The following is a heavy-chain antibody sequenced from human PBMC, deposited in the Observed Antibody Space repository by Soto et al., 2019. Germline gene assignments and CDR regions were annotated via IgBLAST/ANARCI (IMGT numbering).Heavy chain of an antibody. CDR3: ARVPRITMVRGARALGMDV. Sequence: GASMKVSRQASGGTLSSYSISWVGQAPGQGAGWMGGIIPIFGTANYAQKFQGRVTITADESTSTAYMELSSLRSEDTAVYYCARVPRITMVRGARALGMDVWGQGTTVTVSS. CDR1: GGTLSSYS. CDR2: IIPIFGTA. V-gene: IGHV1-69*01. D-gene: IGHD3-10*01. J-gene: IGHJ6*02.